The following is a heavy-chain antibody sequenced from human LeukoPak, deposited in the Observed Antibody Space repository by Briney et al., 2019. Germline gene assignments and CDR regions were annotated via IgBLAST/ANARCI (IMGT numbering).Heavy chain of an antibody. V-gene: IGHV3-23*01. CDR2: ISGSGGGT. Sequence: PGGSLRLSCAASGFTFSSYAMSWVRQAPGKGLEWVSSISGSGGGTHYADSAKGRFTISRDNSKNTLYLQMNSLRAEDTAVYYCVPDWLLCDYFHHWGQGTLVTVSS. CDR1: GFTFSSYA. J-gene: IGHJ1*01. CDR3: VPDWLLCDYFHH. D-gene: IGHD3-9*01.